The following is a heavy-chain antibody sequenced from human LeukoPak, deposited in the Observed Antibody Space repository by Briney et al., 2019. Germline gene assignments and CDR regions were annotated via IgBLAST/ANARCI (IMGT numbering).Heavy chain of an antibody. CDR1: GDSIRSSY. D-gene: IGHD1-26*01. CDR3: ARQLPSWYSASYYVIDY. J-gene: IGHJ4*02. CDR2: VYYSGTT. Sequence: SEALSLTCTVSGDSIRSSYWSWIRQPPGKGPEWIGYVYYSGTTNYNPSLESRVIISVDTSRNQFSLKATSVTAADTAVYYCARQLPSWYSASYYVIDYWGQGTLVTVSS. V-gene: IGHV4-59*08.